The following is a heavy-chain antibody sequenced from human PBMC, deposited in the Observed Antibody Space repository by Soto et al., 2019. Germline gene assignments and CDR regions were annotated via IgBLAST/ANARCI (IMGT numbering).Heavy chain of an antibody. Sequence: SVKVSCKASGGTFSSYAISWVRQAPGQGLEWMGGIIPIFGTANYAQKFQGRVTITADESTSTAYMELSSLRSEDTAVYYCARVKAMAGSKWKFDYWGQGTLVTVSS. V-gene: IGHV1-69*13. CDR3: ARVKAMAGSKWKFDY. CDR1: GGTFSSYA. D-gene: IGHD6-19*01. J-gene: IGHJ4*02. CDR2: IIPIFGTA.